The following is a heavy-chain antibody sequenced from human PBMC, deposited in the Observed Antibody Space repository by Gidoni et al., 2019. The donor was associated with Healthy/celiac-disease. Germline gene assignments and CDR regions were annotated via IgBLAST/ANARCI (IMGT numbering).Heavy chain of an antibody. Sequence: QVQLVESGGGVVQPGRSLRLSCAASGFTFSSYGMHWVRQAPGKGLEWVAVISYDGSNKYYADSVKGRFTISRDNSKNTLYLQMNSLRAEDTAVYYCAKDAAVTPYWYFDLWGRGTLVTVSS. CDR1: GFTFSSYG. CDR2: ISYDGSNK. J-gene: IGHJ2*01. D-gene: IGHD4-17*01. V-gene: IGHV3-30*18. CDR3: AKDAAVTPYWYFDL.